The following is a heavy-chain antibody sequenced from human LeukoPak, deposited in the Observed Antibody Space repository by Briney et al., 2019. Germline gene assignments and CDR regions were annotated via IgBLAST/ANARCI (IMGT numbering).Heavy chain of an antibody. D-gene: IGHD3-3*01. CDR2: INHSGST. J-gene: IGHJ6*04. V-gene: IGHV4-39*01. CDR3: ARLEDVLRFLEWLFPWTDDV. Sequence: SETLSLTCTVSGGSISSSSHYWAWIGQPPGKGLELIGEINHSGSTNYNPSLKSRVTISVDTPKNQFSLKLSSVTAADTAVYYCARLEDVLRFLEWLFPWTDDVWGKGTTVTVSS. CDR1: GGSISSSSHY.